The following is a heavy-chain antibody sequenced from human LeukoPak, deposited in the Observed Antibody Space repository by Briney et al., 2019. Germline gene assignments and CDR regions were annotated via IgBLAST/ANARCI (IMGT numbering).Heavy chain of an antibody. J-gene: IGHJ4*02. CDR1: GFTFSSYA. CDR2: ISGSGGST. D-gene: IGHD6-19*01. CDR3: ANRGSGRFHFDY. Sequence: GGSLRLSCAASGFTFSSYAMSWVRQAPGKGLEWVSAISGSGGSTYYADSVKGRFTISRDNSKNTLYLQMNSLRAEDTAVYYCANRGSGRFHFDYWGQGTLVTVSS. V-gene: IGHV3-23*01.